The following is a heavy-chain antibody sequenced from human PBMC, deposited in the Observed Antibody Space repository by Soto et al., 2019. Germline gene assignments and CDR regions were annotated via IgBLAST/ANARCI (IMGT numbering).Heavy chain of an antibody. D-gene: IGHD3-10*01. CDR3: ARDQLWFGDFNTWGMDV. J-gene: IGHJ6*02. Sequence: QVQLQESGPGLVKPSGTLSLTCAVSGGSISSSNWWSWVRQPPGKGLEWIGEIYHSGSTNYNPSLKSRVSISVAKATNQSSLKLSSVTAAETAVYYCARDQLWFGDFNTWGMDVWGQGTTVTVSS. CDR2: IYHSGST. V-gene: IGHV4-4*02. CDR1: GGSISSSNW.